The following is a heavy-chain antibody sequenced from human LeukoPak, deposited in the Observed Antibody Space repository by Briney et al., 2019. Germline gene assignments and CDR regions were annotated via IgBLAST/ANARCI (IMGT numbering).Heavy chain of an antibody. V-gene: IGHV3-30-3*01. D-gene: IGHD3-3*01. Sequence: GGSLRLSCAASGFTFSSYAMHWVRQAPGKGLEWVAVISYDGSNKYYADSVKGRFTISRDNSKNTLYLQMNSLRAEDTAVYYCARVAFWSGYYTSLDYWGQGTLVTVSS. CDR1: GFTFSSYA. CDR2: ISYDGSNK. J-gene: IGHJ4*02. CDR3: ARVAFWSGYYTSLDY.